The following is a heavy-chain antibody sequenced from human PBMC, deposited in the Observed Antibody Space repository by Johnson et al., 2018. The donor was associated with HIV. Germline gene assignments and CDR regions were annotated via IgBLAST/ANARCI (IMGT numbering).Heavy chain of an antibody. CDR2: ISYDGSNK. D-gene: IGHD6-6*01. CDR3: ARAGSSSSGPRAFDI. V-gene: IGHV3-30*04. CDR1: GFTFSSYA. Sequence: QVQLVESGGGVVQPGESLRLSCVASGFTFSSYAMHWVRQAPGKGLEWVAVISYDGSNKYYADSVKGRFTISRDNSKNTLYLQMNSLRAEDTAVYYCARAGSSSSGPRAFDIWGQGTMVTVSS. J-gene: IGHJ3*02.